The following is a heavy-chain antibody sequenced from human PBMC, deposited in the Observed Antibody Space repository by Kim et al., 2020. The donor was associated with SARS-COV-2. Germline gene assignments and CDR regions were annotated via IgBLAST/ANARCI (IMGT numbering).Heavy chain of an antibody. V-gene: IGHV3-23*01. CDR3: AKGGDWYFDL. Sequence: TDYDDCRKCRYTISIDNTKRKLYLQMNGLRAEDTAVYYCAKGGDWYFDLWGRGTLVTVSS. CDR2: T. D-gene: IGHD1-26*01. J-gene: IGHJ2*01.